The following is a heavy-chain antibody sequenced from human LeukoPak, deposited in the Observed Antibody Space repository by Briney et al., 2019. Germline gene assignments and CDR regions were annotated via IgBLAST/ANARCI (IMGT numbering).Heavy chain of an antibody. CDR3: ARGIFGVVITDYYYYYMDV. V-gene: IGHV4-39*07. CDR2: IYYSGST. J-gene: IGHJ6*03. CDR1: GGSISSSSYY. D-gene: IGHD3-3*01. Sequence: SETLSLTCTVSGGSISSSSYYWGWIRQPPGKGLEWIGSIYYSGSTYYNPSLKSRVTISVDTSKNQFSLKLSSVTAADTAVYYCARGIFGVVITDYYYYYMDVWGKGTTVTVSS.